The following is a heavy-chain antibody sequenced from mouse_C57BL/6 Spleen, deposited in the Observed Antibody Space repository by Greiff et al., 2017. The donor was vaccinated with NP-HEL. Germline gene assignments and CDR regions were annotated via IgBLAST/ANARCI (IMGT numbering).Heavy chain of an antibody. CDR3: ARRGRSNWYFDV. D-gene: IGHD1-1*01. V-gene: IGHV1-52*01. CDR1: GYTFTSYW. CDR2: IDPSDSET. J-gene: IGHJ1*03. Sequence: QVQLQQPGAELVRPGSSVKLSCKASGYTFTSYWMHWVKQMPIQGLEWIGNIDPSDSETHYNQKFKDKATLTVDKSSSTAYMQLSSLTSEDSAVYYCARRGRSNWYFDVWGTGTTVTVSS.